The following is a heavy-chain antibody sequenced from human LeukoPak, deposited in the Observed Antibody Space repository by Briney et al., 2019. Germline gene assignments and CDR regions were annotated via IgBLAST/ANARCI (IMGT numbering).Heavy chain of an antibody. V-gene: IGHV4-34*01. Sequence: SETLSLTCAVYGGSFSGYYWSWIRQPPGKGLEWFGEINHSGSTNYNPSLKSRVTISVDTSKNQFSLRLSSVTAADTAVYYCARGDDYGDYAPFDYWGQGTLVTVSS. CDR2: INHSGST. CDR1: GGSFSGYY. CDR3: ARGDDYGDYAPFDY. J-gene: IGHJ4*02. D-gene: IGHD4-17*01.